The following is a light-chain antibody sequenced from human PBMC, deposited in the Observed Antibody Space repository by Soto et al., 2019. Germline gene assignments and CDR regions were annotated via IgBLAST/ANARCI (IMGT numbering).Light chain of an antibody. CDR2: EVS. J-gene: IGLJ1*01. V-gene: IGLV2-14*01. CDR3: NSYTSKSTGV. Sequence: QSALTQPASVSGSPGQSITISCTGTGSDVGGYNYVSWYQHHPGKAPKHIIYEVSNRPSGVSNRYSGSKSGNTASLTISGLQAEDEADCYCNSYTSKSTGVFGTRTKLTVL. CDR1: GSDVGGYNY.